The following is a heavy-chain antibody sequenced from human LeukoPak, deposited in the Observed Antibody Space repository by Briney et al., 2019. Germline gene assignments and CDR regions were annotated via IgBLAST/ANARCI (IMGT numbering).Heavy chain of an antibody. CDR2: INHSGST. D-gene: IGHD2-8*01. J-gene: IGHJ3*02. V-gene: IGHV4-34*01. CDR3: ARGRSMAFDI. CDR1: GGSFSGYY. Sequence: SETLSLTCAVYGGSFSGYYWSWIRQPPGKGLEWIGEINHSGSTNYNPSLKSRVTISLDTSKNQFSLRLNSVTAADTAVYYCARGRSMAFDIWGQGTMVIVSS.